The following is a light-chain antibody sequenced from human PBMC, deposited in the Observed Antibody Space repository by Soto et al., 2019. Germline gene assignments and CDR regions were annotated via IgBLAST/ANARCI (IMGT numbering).Light chain of an antibody. V-gene: IGLV2-14*01. J-gene: IGLJ1*01. Sequence: QSVLTQPASVSGSPGQSITISCTGISSVVGGYTYVSWYQQHPGKAPKLLLYEVSNRPSGVSNRFSGSKSGNTASLTISGLQAEDEADYYCSSYTSSNTYVFGSVTKLTVL. CDR3: SSYTSSNTYV. CDR1: SSVVGGYTY. CDR2: EVS.